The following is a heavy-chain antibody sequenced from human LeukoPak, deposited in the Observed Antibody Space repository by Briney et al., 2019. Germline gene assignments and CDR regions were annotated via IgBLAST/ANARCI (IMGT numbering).Heavy chain of an antibody. CDR3: ARHWGYCSSTSCFRNNWFDP. CDR2: IYRSGTT. V-gene: IGHV4-39*01. J-gene: IGHJ5*02. CDR1: GDSISSSTYY. D-gene: IGHD2-2*01. Sequence: SETLSLTCNVSGDSISSSTYYWGWIRQPPGKGLEWIANIYRSGTTYYNPSLKSRATISVDTSSNQFSLKLSSVTAADTAVYYSARHWGYCSSTSCFRNNWFDPWGQGTLVTVSS.